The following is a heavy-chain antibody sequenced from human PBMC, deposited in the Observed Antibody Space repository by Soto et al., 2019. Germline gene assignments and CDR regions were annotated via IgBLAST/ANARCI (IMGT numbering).Heavy chain of an antibody. Sequence: SETLSLTCTVSGGSVSSGSYYWSWIRQPPGKGLEWIGYIYYSGSTNYNPSLKSRVTISVDTSKNQFSLKLSSVTAVDTAVYYCAREGVPPYSSSIGFDYWGQGTLVTVSS. CDR1: GGSVSSGSYY. CDR2: IYYSGST. V-gene: IGHV4-61*01. J-gene: IGHJ4*02. CDR3: AREGVPPYSSSIGFDY. D-gene: IGHD6-6*01.